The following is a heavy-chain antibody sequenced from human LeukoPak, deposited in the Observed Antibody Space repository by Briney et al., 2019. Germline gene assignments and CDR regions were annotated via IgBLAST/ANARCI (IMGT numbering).Heavy chain of an antibody. CDR2: INSDGSST. J-gene: IGHJ4*02. V-gene: IGHV3-74*01. CDR1: GFTFSSYW. D-gene: IGHD6-19*01. Sequence: GGSLRLSCAASGFTFSSYWMHWVRQAPGKGLVWVSRINSDGSSTSYADSVKGRFTISRDNAKNSLYLQMNSLRAEDTAVYYCTRVLYSSGWYGDRYWGQGTLVTVSS. CDR3: TRVLYSSGWYGDRY.